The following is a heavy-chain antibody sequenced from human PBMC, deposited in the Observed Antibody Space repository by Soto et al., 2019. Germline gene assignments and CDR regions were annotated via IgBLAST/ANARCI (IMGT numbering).Heavy chain of an antibody. V-gene: IGHV1-69*13. D-gene: IGHD2-2*01. Sequence: SVKVSCKASGGTFSSYAISWVRQAPGQGLEWMGGIIPIFGTANYAQKFQGRVTITADESTSTAYMELSSLRSDDTAVYYCARERGCSSTSCSDYWGQGTLVTVSS. CDR1: GGTFSSYA. CDR2: IIPIFGTA. CDR3: ARERGCSSTSCSDY. J-gene: IGHJ4*02.